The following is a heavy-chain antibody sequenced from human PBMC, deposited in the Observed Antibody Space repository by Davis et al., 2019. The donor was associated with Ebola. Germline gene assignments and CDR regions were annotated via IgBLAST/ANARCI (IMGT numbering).Heavy chain of an antibody. Sequence: GESLKISCSASGFTFNSYAMHWARHAPETCLEYVSAISINGGSTYYADSVKRSFTISRDNSKNTLYLQMSSLRAEDTAVYYCVKGDIVVVPAAIPDYYYYYGMDVWGQGTTVTVS. CDR3: VKGDIVVVPAAIPDYYYYYGMDV. J-gene: IGHJ6*02. CDR2: ISINGGST. D-gene: IGHD2-2*02. CDR1: GFTFNSYA. V-gene: IGHV3-64D*08.